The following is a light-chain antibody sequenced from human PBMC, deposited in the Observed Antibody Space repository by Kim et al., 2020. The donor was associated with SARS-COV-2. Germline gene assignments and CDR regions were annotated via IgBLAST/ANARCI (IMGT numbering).Light chain of an antibody. CDR1: RDNGASEG. CDR3: STWVRGLGGYV. CDR2: RNN. V-gene: IGLV10-54*01. J-gene: IGLJ1*01. Sequence: QAASPACMHNRDNGASEGATWLQQHQGPPPKVLSYRNNNRPSGISERFSASKSGNISSLTIFGLQPEDEADYYCSTWVRGLGGYVFGTGTKVTVL.